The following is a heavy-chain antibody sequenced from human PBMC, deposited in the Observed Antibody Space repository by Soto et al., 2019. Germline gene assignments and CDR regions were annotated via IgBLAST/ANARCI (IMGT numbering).Heavy chain of an antibody. CDR1: GGSISSGDYY. Sequence: PSETLSLTCTVSGGSISSGDYYWSWIRQPPGKGLEWIGYIYYSGSTYYNPSLKSRVTISLDTSKNQFSLKLSSVTAADTAVYYCARHNYGSGSTYFDYWGQGTLVTVSS. CDR2: IYYSGST. D-gene: IGHD3-10*01. V-gene: IGHV4-30-4*01. CDR3: ARHNYGSGSTYFDY. J-gene: IGHJ4*02.